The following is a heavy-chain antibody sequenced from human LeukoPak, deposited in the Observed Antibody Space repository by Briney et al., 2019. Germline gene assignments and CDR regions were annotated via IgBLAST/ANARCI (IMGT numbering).Heavy chain of an antibody. J-gene: IGHJ5*02. CDR3: ARDPLFRYYGSGSPPDS. CDR2: INPNSGGT. CDR1: GYTFTGYY. D-gene: IGHD3-10*01. V-gene: IGHV1-2*02. Sequence: GASVKVSCKASGYTFTGYYMHWVRQAPGQGLEWMGWINPNSGGTNYARKFQGRVTMTRDTSISTAYMELSRLRSDDTAVYYCARDPLFRYYGSGSPPDSWGQGTLVTVSS.